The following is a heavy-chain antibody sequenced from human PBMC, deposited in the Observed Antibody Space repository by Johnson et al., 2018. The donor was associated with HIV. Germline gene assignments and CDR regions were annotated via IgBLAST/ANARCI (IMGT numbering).Heavy chain of an antibody. D-gene: IGHD2-15*01. J-gene: IGHJ3*02. CDR3: TRSGGGSTTFLDAFDI. V-gene: IGHV3-23*04. CDR1: GFTFSDYA. Sequence: VQLVESGGGLVQPGGSLRISCAASGFTFSDYAMSWVRQAPGMGLEWLSIIGSTGTTFYADSVKGRFTISRDNSKDTVFLQMNSLRAEDTALYLCTRSGGGSTTFLDAFDIWGQGTMVTVSS. CDR2: IGSTGTT.